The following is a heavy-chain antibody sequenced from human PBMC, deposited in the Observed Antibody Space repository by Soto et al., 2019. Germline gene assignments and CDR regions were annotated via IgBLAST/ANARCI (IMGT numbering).Heavy chain of an antibody. V-gene: IGHV4-59*08. CDR1: GGSISSYY. CDR3: ARHHDS. CDR2: IYYSGST. Sequence: QVQLQESGPGLVKPSETLSLTCTVSGGSISSYYWSWIRQPPGKGLEWIGYIYYSGSTNYNPSLTSRVTISVDTSKNQFSLKLSSVTAADTAVYSCARHHDSWGQGTLVTVSS. J-gene: IGHJ4*02.